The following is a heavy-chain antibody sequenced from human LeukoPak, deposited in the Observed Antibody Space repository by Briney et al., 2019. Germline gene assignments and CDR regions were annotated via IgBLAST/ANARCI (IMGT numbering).Heavy chain of an antibody. D-gene: IGHD3-10*01. CDR2: ISWNSGGI. J-gene: IGHJ4*02. CDR1: GFTFDDYA. Sequence: GGSLRLSCAASGFTFDDYAMHWVRQAPGKGLEWVSGISWNSGGIGYADSVKGRFTISRDNAKNSLYLQMNSLRAEDTALYYCAKAIGSRPTLYFDYWGQGTLVTVSS. V-gene: IGHV3-9*01. CDR3: AKAIGSRPTLYFDY.